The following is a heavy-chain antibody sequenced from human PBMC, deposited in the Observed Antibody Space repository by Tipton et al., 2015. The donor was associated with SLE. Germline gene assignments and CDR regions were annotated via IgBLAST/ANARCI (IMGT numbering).Heavy chain of an antibody. J-gene: IGHJ4*02. CDR1: GFTFSSHW. Sequence: SLRLSCAASGFTFSSHWMYWVRQAPGKGLVWVSRISRDGSNTYYADSLKGRYTISRDNAKNTLYLQMNSLRADDTAVYYCAARRVVNSPFGYWGQGTLVTVSA. CDR2: ISRDGSNT. D-gene: IGHD2-15*01. CDR3: AARRVVNSPFGY. V-gene: IGHV3-74*01.